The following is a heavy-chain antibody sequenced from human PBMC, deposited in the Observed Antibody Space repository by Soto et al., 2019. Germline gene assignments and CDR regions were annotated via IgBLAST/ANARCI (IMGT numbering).Heavy chain of an antibody. CDR2: ITNVGGWT. CDR1: GFTFSSYA. Sequence: GGSLRLSCAASGFTFSSYAMSWVRQAPGKGLEWVSSITNVGGWTHYADSVKGRFTISRDNSKNTLCLQMSSLRAEDTAKYYCTQRWGGPPYFYAMDVWGQGTTVTVSS. CDR3: TQRWGGPPYFYAMDV. D-gene: IGHD3-3*01. V-gene: IGHV3-23*01. J-gene: IGHJ6*02.